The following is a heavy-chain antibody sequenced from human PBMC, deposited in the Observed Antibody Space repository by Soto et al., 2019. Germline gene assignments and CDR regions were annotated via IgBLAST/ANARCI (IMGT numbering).Heavy chain of an antibody. CDR2: IIPIPGNA. J-gene: IGHJ6*02. D-gene: IGHD3-3*01. V-gene: IGHV1-69*04. CDR3: AREGSDYDFLSVSLEGYSYGMDF. Sequence: SVKVSCKASGGTFSSYAISWVRQAPGQGLEWMGRIIPIPGNANYAQKFQGRVTITADTSASTAYMELSSLRSEDTAVYYCAREGSDYDFLSVSLEGYSYGMDFWGQGTTVTVFS. CDR1: GGTFSSYA.